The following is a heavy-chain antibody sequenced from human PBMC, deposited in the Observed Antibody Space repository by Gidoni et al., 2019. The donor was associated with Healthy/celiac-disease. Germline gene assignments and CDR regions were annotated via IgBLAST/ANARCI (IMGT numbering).Heavy chain of an antibody. CDR3: AKELGATKYYFDY. CDR1: GLPFSNYA. D-gene: IGHD1-26*01. CDR2: ISYDESNK. V-gene: IGHV3-30-3*01. Sequence: VQLVESGGGVVQPGRSLRLSCVASGLPFSNYAMHWVRQAPGKGLEWVAVISYDESNKYYADSVKGRFTISRDNSKNTLYLQMNSLRAEDTAVYYCAKELGATKYYFDYWGQGTLVTVSS. J-gene: IGHJ4*02.